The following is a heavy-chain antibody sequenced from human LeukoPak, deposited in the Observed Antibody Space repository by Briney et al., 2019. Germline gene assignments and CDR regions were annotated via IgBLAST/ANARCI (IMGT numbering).Heavy chain of an antibody. CDR1: GGSISSSSYY. V-gene: IGHV4-39*07. CDR3: AREVIAAAPRAFDI. J-gene: IGHJ3*02. D-gene: IGHD6-13*01. CDR2: IYYSGST. Sequence: SETLSLTCTVSGGSISSSSYYWGWIRQPPGKGLEWIGSIYYSGSTYYNPSLKSRVTISADTSKNQFSLKLSSVTAADTAVYYCAREVIAAAPRAFDIWGQGTMVTVSS.